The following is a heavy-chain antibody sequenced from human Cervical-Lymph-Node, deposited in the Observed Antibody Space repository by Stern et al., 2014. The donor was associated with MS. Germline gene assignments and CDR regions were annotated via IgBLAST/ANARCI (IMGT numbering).Heavy chain of an antibody. CDR1: GFTFSRHW. CDR2: IRQDGNQQ. V-gene: IGHV3-7*03. D-gene: IGHD3-10*01. J-gene: IGHJ4*02. Sequence: EMQLVESGGGLVQPGGSLRLSCAASGFTFSRHWMTWVRQAPGKGLGWVANIRQDGNQQYYVDSVKGRFTISRDNAKNSLYLQMNSLRAEDTAMYYCTRIVGEYTYPGSADYWGQGTLVTVSS. CDR3: TRIVGEYTYPGSADY.